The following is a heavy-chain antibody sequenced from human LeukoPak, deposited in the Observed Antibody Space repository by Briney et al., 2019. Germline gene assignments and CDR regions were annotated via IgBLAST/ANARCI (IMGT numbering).Heavy chain of an antibody. Sequence: GASVKVSCKTSGYTFTSYGLYWVRQAPGQGHEWMGWISGYNTETNYARKFQGRVTMTTDTSTTTAYMELTSLTSDDTALYYCAREGDSAGWYRPAFRLLDYWGQGTMVTVSS. D-gene: IGHD6-19*01. CDR3: AREGDSAGWYRPAFRLLDY. CDR1: GYTFTSYG. V-gene: IGHV1-18*01. J-gene: IGHJ4*02. CDR2: ISGYNTET.